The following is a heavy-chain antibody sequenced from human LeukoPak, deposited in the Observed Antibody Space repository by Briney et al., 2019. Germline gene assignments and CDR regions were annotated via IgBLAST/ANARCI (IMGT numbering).Heavy chain of an antibody. V-gene: IGHV1-2*02. D-gene: IGHD2-2*01. J-gene: IGHJ6*02. CDR1: GYTFTGYY. CDR2: INPNSGGT. CDR3: AAGGVVPAAMLKELRYYGMDV. Sequence: GASVKVSCKASGYTFTGYYMHWVRQAPGQGLEWMGWINPNSGGTNYAQKFQERVTITRDMPTSTAYMELSSLRSEDTAVYYCAAGGVVPAAMLKELRYYGMDVWGQGTTVTVSS.